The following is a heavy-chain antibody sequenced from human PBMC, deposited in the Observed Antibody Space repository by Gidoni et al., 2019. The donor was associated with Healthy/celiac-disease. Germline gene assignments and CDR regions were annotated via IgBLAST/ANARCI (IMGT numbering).Heavy chain of an antibody. Sequence: EVQLVESGGGVVQPGGSLSLSCAASGFTFADYAMHWLRQAPGKGLEWVSLISGDGGSTYYADSVKGRFTISRDNSKNSLYLQMNSLRTEDTALYYCAKDVWRDYYGSGSYFEPYYGMDVWGQGTTVTVSS. V-gene: IGHV3-43*02. CDR1: GFTFADYA. CDR2: ISGDGGST. D-gene: IGHD3-10*01. CDR3: AKDVWRDYYGSGSYFEPYYGMDV. J-gene: IGHJ6*02.